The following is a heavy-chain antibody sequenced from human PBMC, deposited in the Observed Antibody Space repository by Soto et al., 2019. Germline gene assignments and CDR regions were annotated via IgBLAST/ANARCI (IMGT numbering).Heavy chain of an antibody. D-gene: IGHD6-19*01. CDR3: ARGVAVAVWLDY. V-gene: IGHV4-34*01. CDR1: GGSFSGYY. CDR2: INHSGST. Sequence: SETLSLTCAVYGGSFSGYYWSWIRQPPGKGLEWIGEINHSGSTNYNPSLKSRVTISVDTSKNQFSLKLSSVTAADTAVYYCARGVAVAVWLDYWGQGTLVTVSS. J-gene: IGHJ4*02.